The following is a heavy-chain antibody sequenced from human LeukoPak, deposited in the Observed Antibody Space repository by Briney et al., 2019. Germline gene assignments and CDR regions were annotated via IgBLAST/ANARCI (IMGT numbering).Heavy chain of an antibody. CDR2: TYYRSKWYN. D-gene: IGHD6-19*01. CDR1: GDSVSRNSAA. V-gene: IGHV6-1*01. Sequence: SQTLSLTCAISGDSVSRNSAAWNWIRQSPSRGLEWLGRTYYRSKWYNDYAVSVKSRITINPDTSKNQFSLQLNSVTPEDTAVYYCARDWEMIAGAGKDYYYYGMDVWGQGTTVTVSS. CDR3: ARDWEMIAGAGKDYYYYGMDV. J-gene: IGHJ6*02.